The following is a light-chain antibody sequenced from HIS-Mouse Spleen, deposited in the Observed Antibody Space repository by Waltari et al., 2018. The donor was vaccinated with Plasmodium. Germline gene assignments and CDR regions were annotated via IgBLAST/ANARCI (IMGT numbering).Light chain of an antibody. V-gene: IGKV1-8*01. CDR2: HAS. J-gene: IGKJ2*01. CDR3: QQYYSYPYT. CDR1: QGISSY. Sequence: AIQMTPSPSPPPASIGDRVTITCRASQGISSYLAWYQQKPGKAPKLLIYHASTLQSGVPSRFSGSGSGTDFTLTISCLQSEDFATYYCQQYYSYPYTFGQGTKLEIK.